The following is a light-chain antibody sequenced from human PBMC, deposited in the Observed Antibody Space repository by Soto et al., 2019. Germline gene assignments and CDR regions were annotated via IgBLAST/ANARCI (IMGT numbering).Light chain of an antibody. CDR1: QSISSY. CDR2: AAS. J-gene: IGKJ1*01. V-gene: IGKV1-39*01. CDR3: QASYRGPKT. Sequence: DIQMTQSPPSLSASVGDRVTITCRASQSISSYLNWYQQKPGSAPKLLIYAASSLQSGVPSRFSGSGSGTDFTLTISSLLPEAYATYYCQASYRGPKTFGQGPKVHIK.